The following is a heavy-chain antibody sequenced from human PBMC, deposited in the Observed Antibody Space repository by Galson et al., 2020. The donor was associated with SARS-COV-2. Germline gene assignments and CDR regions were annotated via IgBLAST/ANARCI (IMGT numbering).Heavy chain of an antibody. CDR1: GFTFSSYG. Sequence: GGSLRLSCAASGFTFSSYGMHWVRQAPGKGLEWVAVISYDGSNKYYADSVKGRFTISRDNSKNTLYLQMNSLRAEDTAVYYCAKGPKKQQPLITLRYWGQGTLVTVSS. J-gene: IGHJ4*02. D-gene: IGHD6-13*01. CDR3: AKGPKKQQPLITLRY. V-gene: IGHV3-30*18. CDR2: ISYDGSNK.